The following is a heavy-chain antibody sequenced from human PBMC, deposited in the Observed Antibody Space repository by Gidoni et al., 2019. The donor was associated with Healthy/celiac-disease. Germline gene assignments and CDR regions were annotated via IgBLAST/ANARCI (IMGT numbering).Heavy chain of an antibody. CDR2: IYYSGST. V-gene: IGHV4-59*08. J-gene: IGHJ5*02. CDR1: GGSISSYY. Sequence: QVQLQESGTGLVKPSETLSLTCTVSGGSISSYYWRWIRQPPVKGLEWIGYIYYSGSTNYNPSLKSRVTISVDTSKNQFSLKLSSVTAADTALYYCARVPAALGWFDPWGQGTLVTVSS. D-gene: IGHD2-2*01. CDR3: ARVPAALGWFDP.